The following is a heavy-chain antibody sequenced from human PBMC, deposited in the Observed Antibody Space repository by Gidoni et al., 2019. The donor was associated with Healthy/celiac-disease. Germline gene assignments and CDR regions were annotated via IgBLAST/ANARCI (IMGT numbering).Heavy chain of an antibody. V-gene: IGHV3-33*01. J-gene: IGHJ4*02. Sequence: QVQLVESGGGVVQPGRSLRLSCAASGFTFSSYGMHWVRQAPGKGLEWVAVIWYDGSNKYYADSVKGRFTISRDNSKNTLYLQMNSLRAEDTAVYYCARGGYYYDSSGYYVWGQGTLVTVSS. D-gene: IGHD3-22*01. CDR3: ARGGYYYDSSGYYV. CDR2: IWYDGSNK. CDR1: GFTFSSYG.